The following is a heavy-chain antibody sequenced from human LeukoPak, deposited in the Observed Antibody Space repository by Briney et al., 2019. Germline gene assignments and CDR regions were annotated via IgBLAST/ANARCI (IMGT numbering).Heavy chain of an antibody. D-gene: IGHD3-22*01. J-gene: IGHJ4*02. Sequence: GGSLRLSCAASGFTFSSYAMSWVRQAPGKGLEWVSAISGSGGSTYYADSVKGRFTISRDNSKNTLYLQMNGLRAEDAAVYYCAEDGSSGYYYWGQGTLVTVSS. CDR3: AEDGSSGYYY. CDR1: GFTFSSYA. CDR2: ISGSGGST. V-gene: IGHV3-23*01.